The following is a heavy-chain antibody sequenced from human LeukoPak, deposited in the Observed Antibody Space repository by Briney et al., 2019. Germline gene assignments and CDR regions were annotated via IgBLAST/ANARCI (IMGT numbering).Heavy chain of an antibody. V-gene: IGHV1-46*01. CDR2: INPTGGST. D-gene: IGHD1-26*01. CDR1: VYTFTSYY. J-gene: IGHJ5*02. CDR3: ARDNSVGDNAWWFDP. Sequence: ASVKVSCKASVYTFTSYYMHCVRQAPGQGLEWMGVINPTGGSTGYAQKFQGRVTMTRDMSTSTDYMELSSLRSEDTAIYYCARDNSVGDNAWWFDPWGQGTLVTVSS.